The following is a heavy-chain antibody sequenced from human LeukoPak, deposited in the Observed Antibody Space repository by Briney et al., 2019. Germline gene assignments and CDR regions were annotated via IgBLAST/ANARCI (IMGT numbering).Heavy chain of an antibody. V-gene: IGHV5-51*01. J-gene: IGHJ4*02. D-gene: IGHD5-18*01. Sequence: ESLKISCKGPGYSFTSYCIAWGRPIPGKGLGWSGSIYFGDSDTRYSPSFQGHITISAAKSISSAYLKWSSLKASDTAMYYCARQGYSDGTFDYWGQGTLVTVSS. CDR2: IYFGDSDT. CDR3: ARQGYSDGTFDY. CDR1: GYSFTSYC.